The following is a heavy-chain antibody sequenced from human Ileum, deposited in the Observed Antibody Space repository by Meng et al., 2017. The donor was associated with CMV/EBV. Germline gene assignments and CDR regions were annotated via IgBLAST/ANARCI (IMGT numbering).Heavy chain of an antibody. CDR3: AKDLGIAARPFDY. V-gene: IGHV1-18*01. J-gene: IGHJ4*02. Sequence: ASVKVSCKASGYTFTRFGIRWVRQAPRQAFGIRWVRQAPGQCLEWLGWISAYNGDTNYAHKFQDRITMTTDTSTTTAYLELRSLRSDDTAVYYCAKDLGIAARPFDYWGQGTLVTVSS. CDR2: ISAYNGDT. D-gene: IGHD6-6*01. CDR1: GYTFTRFG.